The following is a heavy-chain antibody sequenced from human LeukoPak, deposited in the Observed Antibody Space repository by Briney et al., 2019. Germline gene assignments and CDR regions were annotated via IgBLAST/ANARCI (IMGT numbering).Heavy chain of an antibody. V-gene: IGHV4-39*07. Sequence: SETLSLTCTVSGGSISSNNYYWGWIRQPPGKGLEWVGSIYYSGRTYYSPSLKSRVTISVDTSKNQFSLKLSSVTAADTAVYYCARDGGYYGSGSPDYWGQGTLVTVSS. CDR3: ARDGGYYGSGSPDY. CDR1: GGSISSNNYY. J-gene: IGHJ4*02. D-gene: IGHD3-10*01. CDR2: IYYSGRT.